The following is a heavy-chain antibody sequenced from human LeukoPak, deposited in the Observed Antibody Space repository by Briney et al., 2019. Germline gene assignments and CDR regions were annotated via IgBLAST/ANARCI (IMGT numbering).Heavy chain of an antibody. J-gene: IGHJ4*02. CDR3: ARGFDDPLSSFQFDY. CDR2: IFHSGDT. V-gene: IGHV4-30-2*01. CDR1: GDSISRGRYS. D-gene: IGHD3-10*01. Sequence: PSETLSLTCTVSGDSISRGRYSWHWIRQPPGKGLEWIGYIFHSGDTYYNPSLVSRVSMSVDRSKNQFFLKLTSVTAADTAFYYCARGFDDPLSSFQFDYWGQGILSTVS.